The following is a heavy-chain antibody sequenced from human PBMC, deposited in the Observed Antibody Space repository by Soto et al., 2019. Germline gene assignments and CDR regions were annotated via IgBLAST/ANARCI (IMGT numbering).Heavy chain of an antibody. V-gene: IGHV3-11*05. CDR1: GFRFSDYQ. CDR3: ARVLGRNNDSGDRVADY. D-gene: IGHD4-17*01. CDR2: MSSSSSYI. Sequence: QVQLVESGGGLVKPGGSLGLSCAASGFRFSDYQMCWIRQAPGKGLEWVSYMSSSSSYIKYADSVKGRFTISRDNAKNSLYLQMNSLRAEDSAVYYCARVLGRNNDSGDRVADYWGQGTLVTVSS. J-gene: IGHJ4*02.